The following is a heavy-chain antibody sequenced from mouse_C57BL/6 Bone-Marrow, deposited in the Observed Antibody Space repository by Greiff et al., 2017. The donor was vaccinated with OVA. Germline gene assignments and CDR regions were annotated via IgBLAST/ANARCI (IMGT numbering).Heavy chain of an antibody. CDR3: ARDYYGSSFY. Sequence: VQLQQSGPELVKPGASVKISCKASGSAFSSSWMNWVKQRPGKGLEWIGRIYPGDGDTNYNGKFKGKATLTADKSSSTAYMQLSSLTSEDSAVYFCARDYYGSSFYWGQGTTLTVSS. CDR2: IYPGDGDT. D-gene: IGHD1-1*01. V-gene: IGHV1-82*01. J-gene: IGHJ2*01. CDR1: GSAFSSSW.